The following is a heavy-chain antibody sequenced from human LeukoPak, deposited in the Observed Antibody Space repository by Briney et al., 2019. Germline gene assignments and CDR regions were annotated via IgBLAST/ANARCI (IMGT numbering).Heavy chain of an antibody. Sequence: SETLSLTCAVSGGSISSSNWWSWVRQPPGKGLEWIGEIYHSGSTIYNPSLKSRVTISVDKSKNQFSLKLSSVTAADTAVYYCATRYGSGSYYNGPIDYWGQGTLVTVSS. CDR3: ATRYGSGSYYNGPIDY. J-gene: IGHJ4*02. V-gene: IGHV4-4*02. CDR1: GGSISSSNW. D-gene: IGHD3-10*01. CDR2: IYHSGST.